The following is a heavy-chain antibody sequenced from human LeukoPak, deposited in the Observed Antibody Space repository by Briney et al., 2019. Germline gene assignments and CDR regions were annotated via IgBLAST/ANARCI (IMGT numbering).Heavy chain of an antibody. CDR1: GYTFTGYY. CDR3: ARYLAAPYDAFDI. Sequence: GASVKVSCKASGYTFTGYYMHWVRQAPGQGLEWMGWINSNSGGVHYAQNFQGRVTVTRDTSISTAYVDLTRLRYDDTAVYFCARYLAAPYDAFDIWGQGTMVTVSS. D-gene: IGHD2-15*01. V-gene: IGHV1-2*02. CDR2: INSNSGGV. J-gene: IGHJ3*02.